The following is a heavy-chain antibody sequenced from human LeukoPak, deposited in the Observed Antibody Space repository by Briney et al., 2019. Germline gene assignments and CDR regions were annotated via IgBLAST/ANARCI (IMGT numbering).Heavy chain of an antibody. CDR2: IYTSGST. V-gene: IGHV4-4*07. Sequence: PSETLSLTCTVSGGSISSYYWSWIRQPAGKGLEWIGRIYTSGSTNYNPSLKSRVTMSVDTSKNQLSLKLSSVTAADTAVYYCAREGRGYSYAYYYYYGMDVWGQGTTVTVSS. J-gene: IGHJ6*02. CDR1: GGSISSYY. CDR3: AREGRGYSYAYYYYYGMDV. D-gene: IGHD5-18*01.